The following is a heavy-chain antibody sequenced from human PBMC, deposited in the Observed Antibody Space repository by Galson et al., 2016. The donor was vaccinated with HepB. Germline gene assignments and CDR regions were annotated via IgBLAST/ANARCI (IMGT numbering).Heavy chain of an antibody. CDR1: GFTFSSHA. Sequence: SLRLSCAASGFTFSSHAMHWVRQAPGKGLEWVAVISFDGSNKYYGDSVKGRFTISRDNSKNTLFLQMISLRAENTAVYYCARDELQLAQLDSWGQGTLGTASS. J-gene: IGHJ4*02. CDR3: ARDELQLAQLDS. CDR2: ISFDGSNK. D-gene: IGHD6-6*01. V-gene: IGHV3-30*04.